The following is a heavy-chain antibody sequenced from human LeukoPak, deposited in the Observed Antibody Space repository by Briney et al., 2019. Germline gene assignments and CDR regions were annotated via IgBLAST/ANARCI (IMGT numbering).Heavy chain of an antibody. D-gene: IGHD6-19*01. CDR1: GFTFSGYA. V-gene: IGHV3-23*01. Sequence: GGSLRLSCAASGFTFSGYAMSWVRQAPGRGLEWVSSISDSGGSTYYADSVKGRFTISRDNSKNTQYLQMNSLRAEDTAVYYCAKDKGSSGWYTSFDYWGQGTLVTVSS. CDR3: AKDKGSSGWYTSFDY. J-gene: IGHJ4*02. CDR2: ISDSGGST.